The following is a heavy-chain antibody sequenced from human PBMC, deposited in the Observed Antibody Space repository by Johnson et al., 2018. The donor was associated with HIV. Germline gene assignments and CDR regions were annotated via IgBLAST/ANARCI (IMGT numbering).Heavy chain of an antibody. CDR1: GFTFDAYT. D-gene: IGHD2-8*01. Sequence: VQLVESGGVVAQLGGSLRLSCAASGFTFDAYTMYWVRQPPGKGLEWVSLIGWDGGSRYYVDSVKGRFTISRDNAKNSLYLQMNSLRAEDTALYYCARDRAGNGVFPDAFDIWGQGALVTVSS. V-gene: IGHV3-43*01. CDR2: IGWDGGSR. J-gene: IGHJ3*02. CDR3: ARDRAGNGVFPDAFDI.